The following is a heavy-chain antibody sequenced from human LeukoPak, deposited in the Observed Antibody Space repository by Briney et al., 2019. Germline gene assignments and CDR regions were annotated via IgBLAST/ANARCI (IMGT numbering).Heavy chain of an antibody. D-gene: IGHD2-15*01. Sequence: SETLSLTCSVSGGSISPYYWSWLRQPPGKGLEWVGYIYYSGTTNCNPSLQSRVTISVATSKNQFSLKLSSVTAADTALYYCARDRASAGGFDYWGQGTLVTVSS. CDR2: IYYSGTT. CDR3: ARDRASAGGFDY. CDR1: GGSISPYY. V-gene: IGHV4-59*01. J-gene: IGHJ4*02.